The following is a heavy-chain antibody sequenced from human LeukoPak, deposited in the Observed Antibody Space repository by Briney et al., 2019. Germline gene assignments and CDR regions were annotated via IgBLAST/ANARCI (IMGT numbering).Heavy chain of an antibody. Sequence: ASVKVSCKASGYTFTSYGISWVRQAPGQGLEWMGWISAYNGNTNYAQKLQGRVTMTTDTSTSTAYMELRSLRSDDTAVYYCARATYYDFWSGYYTDQYYFDYWGQGTLVTVSS. V-gene: IGHV1-18*01. D-gene: IGHD3-3*01. CDR2: ISAYNGNT. CDR1: GYTFTSYG. CDR3: ARATYYDFWSGYYTDQYYFDY. J-gene: IGHJ4*02.